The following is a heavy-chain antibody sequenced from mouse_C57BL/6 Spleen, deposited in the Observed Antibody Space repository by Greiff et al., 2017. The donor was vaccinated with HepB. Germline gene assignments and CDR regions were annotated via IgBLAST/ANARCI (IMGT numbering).Heavy chain of an antibody. CDR2: IYPGSGST. V-gene: IGHV1-55*01. J-gene: IGHJ2*01. CDR1: GYTFTSYW. CDR3: ARERGITTVVEPFDY. Sequence: VQLQQPGAELVKPGASVKMSCKASGYTFTSYWITWVKQRPGQGLEWIGDIYPGSGSTNYNEKFKSKATLTVDTSSSTAYMQLSSPTSEDSAVYYCARERGITTVVEPFDYWGQGTTLTVSS. D-gene: IGHD1-1*01.